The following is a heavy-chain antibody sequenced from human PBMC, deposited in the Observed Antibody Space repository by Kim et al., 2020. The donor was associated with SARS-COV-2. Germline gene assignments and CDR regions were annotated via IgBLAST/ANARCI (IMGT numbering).Heavy chain of an antibody. Sequence: GGSLRLSCAASGFTFSSYEMNWVRQAPGKGLEWVSYISSSGSTIYYADSVKGRFTISRDNAKNSLYLQMNSLRAEDTAVYYCARERTPGGEYWGQGTLVTVSS. V-gene: IGHV3-48*03. J-gene: IGHJ4*02. CDR2: ISSSGSTI. CDR1: GFTFSSYE. D-gene: IGHD2-15*01. CDR3: ARERTPGGEY.